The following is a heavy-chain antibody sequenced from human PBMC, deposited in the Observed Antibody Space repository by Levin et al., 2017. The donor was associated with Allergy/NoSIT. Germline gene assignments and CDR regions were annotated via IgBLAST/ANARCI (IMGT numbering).Heavy chain of an antibody. CDR1: GYTFNGNY. CDR3: ARALAYCGGGDCANWFDP. CDR2: INPNSGGT. Sequence: PKASVKVSCKASGYTFNGNYMNWVRQAPGQGLEWMGWINPNSGGTYYAQKFQGRVTMTRDTSISTAYMELSSLRSDDTAVYYCARALAYCGGGDCANWFDPWGQGTLVIVSS. D-gene: IGHD2-21*01. V-gene: IGHV1-2*02. J-gene: IGHJ5*02.